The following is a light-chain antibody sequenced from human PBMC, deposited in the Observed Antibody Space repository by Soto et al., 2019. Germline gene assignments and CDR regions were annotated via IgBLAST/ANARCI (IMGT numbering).Light chain of an antibody. V-gene: IGKV3-15*01. CDR1: QSVSGN. Sequence: EIVMTQSPATLSVSPGVRAALSCRASQSVSGNLAWYQQTPGQAPRLLIYGASTRATGIPARFSGSGFGTEFTLTISSLKSEDFAVYYGQQYNYRPPAFGQGTRLEIK. J-gene: IGKJ5*01. CDR3: QQYNYRPPA. CDR2: GAS.